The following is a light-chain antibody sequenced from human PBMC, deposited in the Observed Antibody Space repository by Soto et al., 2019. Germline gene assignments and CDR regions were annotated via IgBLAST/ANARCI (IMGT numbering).Light chain of an antibody. Sequence: QSALTQPASVSGSPGQSSTLSCTGTSSDVGGYNYVSWYQQHPGKAPKLMIYEVSNRPSGVSNRFSGSKSGNTASLTISGLQAEDEADYYCSSYTSSSTLGVFGGGTKVTVL. J-gene: IGLJ3*02. CDR1: SSDVGGYNY. CDR2: EVS. CDR3: SSYTSSSTLGV. V-gene: IGLV2-14*01.